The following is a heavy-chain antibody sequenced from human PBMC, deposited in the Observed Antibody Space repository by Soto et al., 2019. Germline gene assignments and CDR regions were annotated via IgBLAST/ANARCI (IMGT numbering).Heavy chain of an antibody. Sequence: SETLSLTCDVSGDFLTTYYWNWIRQSPGKGLEWIGYIFYGGHTNYNPSLRGRATISVDPSKNQFSLKLDAVTASDTAVYYCGRLIEAATGLSGRDYWSQGTRVTVSS. V-gene: IGHV4-59*08. D-gene: IGHD2-15*01. CDR2: IFYGGHT. CDR1: GDFLTTYY. J-gene: IGHJ4*02. CDR3: GRLIEAATGLSGRDY.